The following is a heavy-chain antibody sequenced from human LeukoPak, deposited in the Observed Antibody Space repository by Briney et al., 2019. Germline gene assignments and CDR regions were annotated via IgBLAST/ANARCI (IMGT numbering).Heavy chain of an antibody. CDR3: ARERYSYGPKKFDY. V-gene: IGHV4-34*01. CDR2: INHSGST. J-gene: IGHJ4*02. CDR1: GGSFSGYY. Sequence: SETQSLTCAVYGGSFSGYYWSWIRQPPGKGLEWIGEINHSGSTNYNPSLKSRVTISVDTSKNQFSLKLSSVTAADTAVYYCARERYSYGPKKFDYWGQGTLVTVSS. D-gene: IGHD5-18*01.